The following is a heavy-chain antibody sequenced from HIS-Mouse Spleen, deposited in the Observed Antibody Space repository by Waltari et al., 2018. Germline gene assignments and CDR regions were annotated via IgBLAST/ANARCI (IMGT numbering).Heavy chain of an antibody. D-gene: IGHD6-6*01. CDR1: GGTFSSYA. J-gene: IGHJ5*02. Sequence: QVQLVQSGAEVKKPGSSVKVSCKASGGTFSSYAISWVRQPPGQRLEWMGRIIPILGIANYAQKFQGRVTITADKSTSTAYMELSSLRSEDTAVYYCARVGAERKSSIAANWFDPWGQGTLVTVSS. CDR3: ARVGAERKSSIAANWFDP. V-gene: IGHV1-69*04. CDR2: IIPILGIA.